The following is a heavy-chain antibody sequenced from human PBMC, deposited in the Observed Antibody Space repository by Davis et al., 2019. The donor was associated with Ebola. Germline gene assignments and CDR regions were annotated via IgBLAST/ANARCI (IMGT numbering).Heavy chain of an antibody. CDR1: GYIFASYW. CDR2: IYPGDSDT. V-gene: IGHV5-51*01. Sequence: GESLKISCKGSGYIFASYWIAWVRQMPGKGLEWMGIIYPGDSDTRYSPSFQGQVTISADKSTKTAFLQWSSLKASDTAMYYCASLRRTITGMDDAFDIWGQGTMVTVS. CDR3: ASLRRTITGMDDAFDI. J-gene: IGHJ3*02. D-gene: IGHD2-8*02.